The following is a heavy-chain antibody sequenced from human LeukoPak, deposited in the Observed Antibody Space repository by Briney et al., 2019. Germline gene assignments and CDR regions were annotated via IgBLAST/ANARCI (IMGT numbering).Heavy chain of an antibody. J-gene: IGHJ3*02. CDR2: IIPIFGTA. D-gene: IGHD2-2*01. Sequence: SVKVSCKASGGTFSSYAISWVRQAPGQGLEWMGGIIPIFGTANYAQKFQGRVTITADESTSTAYMELSSLRSEDTAVYYCARGPEHAPDAFDIWGQGTMVTVSS. V-gene: IGHV1-69*13. CDR3: ARGPEHAPDAFDI. CDR1: GGTFSSYA.